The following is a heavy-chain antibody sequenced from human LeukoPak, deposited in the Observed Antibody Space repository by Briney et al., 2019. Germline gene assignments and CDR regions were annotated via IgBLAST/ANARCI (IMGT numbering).Heavy chain of an antibody. Sequence: GGSLRLSCAASGFTFSSYSMNWVRQAPGKGLEWVSSISSSSSYIYYADSVKGRFTISRDNAKNSLYLQMNSLRAEDTAVYYCARSSYYYDSSGYYYGRGWRYFDYWGQGTLVTVSS. CDR2: ISSSSSYI. CDR1: GFTFSSYS. CDR3: ARSSYYYDSSGYYYGRGWRYFDY. V-gene: IGHV3-21*01. D-gene: IGHD3-22*01. J-gene: IGHJ4*02.